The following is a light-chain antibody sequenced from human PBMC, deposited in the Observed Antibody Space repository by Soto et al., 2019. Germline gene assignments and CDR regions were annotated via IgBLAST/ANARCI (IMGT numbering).Light chain of an antibody. CDR1: SSDVGGYKF. Sequence: QSALTQPPSASGSPGQSVTISCTGTSSDVGGYKFVSWYQQHPGKVPKLMIYEVNKRPSGVPDRFSGSKSGNTASLTVSGLQAEDEADYYCQSYDSSLSGYVFGTGTKLTVL. CDR3: QSYDSSLSGYV. V-gene: IGLV2-8*01. J-gene: IGLJ1*01. CDR2: EVN.